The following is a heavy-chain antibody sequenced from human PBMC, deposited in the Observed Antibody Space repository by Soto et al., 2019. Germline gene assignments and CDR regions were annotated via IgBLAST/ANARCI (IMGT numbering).Heavy chain of an antibody. D-gene: IGHD2-2*02. CDR1: GGSISGYY. J-gene: IGHJ5*02. CDR2: MYNTGST. V-gene: IGHV4-59*12. CDR3: ARSVLVPAAINWFDP. Sequence: PSETLSLTCTVSGGSISGYYWSWIRQPPGKGLEWIGYMYNTGSTVYNPSFKSRVTISVDTSKNQFSLKLSSVTAADTAVYYCARSVLVPAAINWFDPWGQGTLVTVSS.